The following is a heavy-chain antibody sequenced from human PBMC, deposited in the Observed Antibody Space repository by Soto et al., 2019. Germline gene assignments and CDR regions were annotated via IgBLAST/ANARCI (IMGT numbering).Heavy chain of an antibody. V-gene: IGHV3-11*01. J-gene: IGHJ6*03. Sequence: QVQLVESGGGLVKPGGSLRLSCAASGFSFSDYYMSWIRQAPGKGLEWVSLISTSGSSTDYADSVKGRFTISRDNAKNSLSLQMNSLRAEDTALYYCANLAKNYYHYMDVWGKGTTVTVSS. D-gene: IGHD1-26*01. CDR2: ISTSGSST. CDR3: ANLAKNYYHYMDV. CDR1: GFSFSDYY.